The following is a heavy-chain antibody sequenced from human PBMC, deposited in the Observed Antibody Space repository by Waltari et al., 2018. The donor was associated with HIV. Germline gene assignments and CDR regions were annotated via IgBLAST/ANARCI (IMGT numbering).Heavy chain of an antibody. CDR3: ARGPGRSLDY. J-gene: IGHJ4*02. CDR2: INTKTGNP. D-gene: IGHD3-10*01. V-gene: IGHV7-4-1*02. Sequence: QVQLEQSGSELKKPGASVKVSCKPSVYTLTNYAMNWVRQAPGQGLEWVGWINTKTGNPTYAQGVTGRFVVSWDTSVSTAYLQISSLKPEDTAVYFCARGPGRSLDYWGQGTLVTVSS. CDR1: VYTLTNYA.